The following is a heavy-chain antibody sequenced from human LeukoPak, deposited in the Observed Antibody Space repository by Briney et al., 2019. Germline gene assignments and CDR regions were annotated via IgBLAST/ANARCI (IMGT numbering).Heavy chain of an antibody. CDR3: ARDGSSCLDY. D-gene: IGHD6-13*01. J-gene: IGHJ4*02. Sequence: ASVNHSCKASGYNSTSYAISWVRQAPGQGLEWMGWISAYNGNTNYAQELQGRVTMTTDTSTSTAYMELRSLRSDDTAVYYCARDGSSCLDYWGQGTLVTVSS. CDR2: ISAYNGNT. V-gene: IGHV1-18*01. CDR1: GYNSTSYA.